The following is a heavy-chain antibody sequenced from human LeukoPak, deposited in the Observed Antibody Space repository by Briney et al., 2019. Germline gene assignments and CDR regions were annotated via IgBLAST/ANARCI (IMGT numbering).Heavy chain of an antibody. Sequence: PSETLSLTCTVSGGSISSSSYYWGWIRQPPGKGLEWIGEINHSGSTNYNPSLKSRVTISVDTSKNQFSLKLSSVTAADTAVYYCARTAYYGSGSYYKNFDYWGQGTLVTVSS. CDR3: ARTAYYGSGSYYKNFDY. CDR2: INHSGST. V-gene: IGHV4-39*07. CDR1: GGSISSSSYY. D-gene: IGHD3-10*01. J-gene: IGHJ4*02.